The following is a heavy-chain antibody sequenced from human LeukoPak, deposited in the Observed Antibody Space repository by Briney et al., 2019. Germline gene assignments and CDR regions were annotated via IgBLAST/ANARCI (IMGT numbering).Heavy chain of an antibody. CDR2: IYSSGTT. CDR3: ARGLRYFDWLTPLDYGMDV. V-gene: IGHV4-4*07. D-gene: IGHD3-9*01. CDR1: GGSISSYY. Sequence: PSETLSLTCTVSGGSISSYYWSWIRQPAGKRLEWIGRIYSSGTTNYNPSPKSRITMSVDTSKNQFSLKLSSVTAADTAVYYCARGLRYFDWLTPLDYGMDVWGQGTTVTVSS. J-gene: IGHJ6*02.